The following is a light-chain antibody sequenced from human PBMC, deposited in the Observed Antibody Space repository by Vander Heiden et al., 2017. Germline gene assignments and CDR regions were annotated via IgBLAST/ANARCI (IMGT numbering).Light chain of an antibody. CDR2: EVS. J-gene: IGLJ1*01. CDR3: SSFAGFNNYV. V-gene: IGLV2-8*01. Sequence: QSALTQPTSESGSPGWSVTISCTGSSSEGGGYNYVSWYQQHPGNAPKVVIYEVSQRPSGVPDHFSGSKSANTASLTVSVLQAEDDADYYCSSFAGFNNYVFGTGTKVTVL. CDR1: SSEGGGYNY.